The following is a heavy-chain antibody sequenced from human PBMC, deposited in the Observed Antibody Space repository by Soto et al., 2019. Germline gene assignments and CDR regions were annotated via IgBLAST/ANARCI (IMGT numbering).Heavy chain of an antibody. CDR1: GGSISSSSYY. Sequence: QMQLQESGPGLVKPSETLSLTCTVSGGSISSSSYYWGWIRQPPGQGLEWLGTIYSLGNTYYNPSLKGRVTISVDKSKSQLFLKLSSVTAPDTAVYYCARQIYDSSCYYYAYWGQGTLVTVSS. CDR2: IYSLGNT. J-gene: IGHJ4*02. D-gene: IGHD3-22*01. CDR3: ARQIYDSSCYYYAY. V-gene: IGHV4-39*01.